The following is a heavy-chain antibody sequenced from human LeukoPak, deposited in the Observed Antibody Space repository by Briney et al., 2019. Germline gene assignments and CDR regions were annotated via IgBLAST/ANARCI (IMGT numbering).Heavy chain of an antibody. Sequence: SETLSLTCAVYGGSFSGYYWSWIRQPPGKGLEWIGEINHSGSTNYNPSLKSRVTISVDTSKNQFSLKLSSVTAADTAVYYCARAVGRSSTSRHSYYYYYGMDVWGQGTTVTVSS. D-gene: IGHD2-2*01. CDR1: GGSFSGYY. CDR3: ARAVGRSSTSRHSYYYYYGMDV. CDR2: INHSGST. V-gene: IGHV4-34*01. J-gene: IGHJ6*02.